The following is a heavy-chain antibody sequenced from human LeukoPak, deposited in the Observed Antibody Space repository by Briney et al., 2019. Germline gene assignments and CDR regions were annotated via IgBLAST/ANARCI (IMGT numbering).Heavy chain of an antibody. J-gene: IGHJ4*02. V-gene: IGHV3-7*03. D-gene: IGHD4/OR15-4a*01. CDR1: GFTFSSYW. CDR3: ARRAGAYSHPYDY. CDR2: IKQDGSEK. Sequence: GGSLRLSCTASGFTFSSYWMTWVRQAPGKGLEWVANIKQDGSEKYYVDSVKGRFTISRDNSKNTLYLQMNSLRAEDTAVYYCARRAGAYSHPYDYWGQGTLVTVSS.